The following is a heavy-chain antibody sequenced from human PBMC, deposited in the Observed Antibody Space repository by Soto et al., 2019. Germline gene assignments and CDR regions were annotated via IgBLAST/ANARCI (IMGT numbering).Heavy chain of an antibody. CDR3: AKSGSSGWYGWFDP. V-gene: IGHV2-5*01. Sequence: SGPTLVNPTQTLTLTCIFSGFSLRTSGVGVGWIRQPPGKALEWLGFIYWNDDKRYSPSLKSRLTITKDTSKNQVVLTMTNMDPVDTATYYCAKSGSSGWYGWFDPWGQGLLVTVSS. J-gene: IGHJ5*02. CDR2: IYWNDDK. D-gene: IGHD6-19*01. CDR1: GFSLRTSGVG.